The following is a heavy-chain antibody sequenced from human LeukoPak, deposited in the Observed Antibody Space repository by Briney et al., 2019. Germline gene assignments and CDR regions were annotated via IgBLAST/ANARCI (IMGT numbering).Heavy chain of an antibody. CDR3: TTGPPSQSGSNSLSY. J-gene: IGHJ4*02. CDR1: GFTFSYAW. V-gene: IGHV3-15*01. D-gene: IGHD1-26*01. CDR2: IIRKTDGGTT. Sequence: GGSLRLSCAASGFTFSYAWMSWVRQAPGKGLEWVGRIIRKTDGGTTDYAAPVKGRFTISRDDSKDTMYLQMNSLKTEDTGVYYCTTGPPSQSGSNSLSYWGQGTLVTVSS.